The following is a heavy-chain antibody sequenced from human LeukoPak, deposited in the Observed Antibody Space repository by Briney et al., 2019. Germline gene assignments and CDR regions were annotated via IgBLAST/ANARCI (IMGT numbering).Heavy chain of an antibody. V-gene: IGHV1-24*01. Sequence: ASVKVSCKVSGYTLTELSMHWVRQAPGKGLEWMGGFDPEDGETIYAQKFQGRVTMTEDTSTDTAYMELSSLRSEDTAVYYCATRACIVGATPIYYFDYWGQGTLVTVSS. CDR3: ATRACIVGATPIYYFDY. CDR2: FDPEDGET. J-gene: IGHJ4*02. D-gene: IGHD1-26*01. CDR1: GYTLTELS.